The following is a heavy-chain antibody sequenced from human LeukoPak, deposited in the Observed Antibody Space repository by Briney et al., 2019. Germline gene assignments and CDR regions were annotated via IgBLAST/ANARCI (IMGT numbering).Heavy chain of an antibody. V-gene: IGHV3-23*01. Sequence: GGSLRLSCAASGFTFSSYAMSWVRQAPGKGLEWVSAISGSGGSTYYADSVKGRFTISRDNSKNTLYLQMNSLIAEDTAVYYCAKWYDFWSGPTSYRGQGTLVTVSS. CDR3: AKWYDFWSGPTSY. D-gene: IGHD3-3*01. CDR1: GFTFSSYA. CDR2: ISGSGGST. J-gene: IGHJ4*02.